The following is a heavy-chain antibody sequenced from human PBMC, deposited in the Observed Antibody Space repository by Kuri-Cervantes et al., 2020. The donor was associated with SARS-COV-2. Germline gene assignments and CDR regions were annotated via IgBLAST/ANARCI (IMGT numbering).Heavy chain of an antibody. D-gene: IGHD1-26*01. CDR3: ARSIEPSGGFDY. Sequence: SGPTLVKPTQTLTLTCSVSGFSLSTSGMYVNWIRQPPGKALEWLARIGWDVETSRSTSLKTRHTITKDNTKNQVAHTMTNLDPVDTGTFYCARSIEPSGGFDYWGQGTLVTVSS. CDR1: GFSLSTSGMY. J-gene: IGHJ4*02. CDR2: IGWDVET. V-gene: IGHV2-70*11.